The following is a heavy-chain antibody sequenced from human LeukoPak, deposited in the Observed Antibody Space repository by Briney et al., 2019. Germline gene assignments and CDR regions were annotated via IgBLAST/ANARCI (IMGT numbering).Heavy chain of an antibody. CDR1: GDSISTYF. CDR3: ARETADLGRSLDY. Sequence: SETLSLTCAVSGDSISTYFWSWIRQPAGKGLEWIGRFYTSGITNCNPSLKSRVTMTLDTSKNQFSLNLSSVTAADTAVYYCARETADLGRSLDYWGQGTLVTVSS. J-gene: IGHJ4*02. V-gene: IGHV4-4*07. CDR2: FYTSGIT. D-gene: IGHD2-21*02.